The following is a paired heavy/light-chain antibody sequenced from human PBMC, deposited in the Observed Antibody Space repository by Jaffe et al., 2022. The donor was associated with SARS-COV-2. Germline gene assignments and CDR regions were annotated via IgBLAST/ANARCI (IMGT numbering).Heavy chain of an antibody. CDR2: IYYSGDT. CDR1: GGSVDSYY. V-gene: IGHV4-59*02. D-gene: IGHD1-1*01. CDR3: ARITRGGTEAY. Sequence: QVQLQESGPRLVKPSETLSLTCSVSGGSVDSYYWSWIRQSPERGLEWIGYIYYSGDTNYNPSLKSRVTISIDRAKNQFSLGLTSVTAADTAIYYCARITRGGTEAYWGPGTLVTVSS. J-gene: IGHJ4*02.
Light chain of an antibody. Sequence: DVVMTQSPLSLPVTLGQPASISCRSTQSLVYSDGITYLSWFQQRPGQSPRRLFSKVSYRDSGVPVRFSGSGSTTDFTLKISRVEAEDVAVYYCMQGTHWPWTFGQGTKVEI. CDR1: QSLVYSDGITY. CDR3: MQGTHWPWT. J-gene: IGKJ1*01. CDR2: KVS. V-gene: IGKV2-30*01.